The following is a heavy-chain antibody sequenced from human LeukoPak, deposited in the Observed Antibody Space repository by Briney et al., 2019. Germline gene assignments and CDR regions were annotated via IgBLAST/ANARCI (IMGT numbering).Heavy chain of an antibody. V-gene: IGHV4-59*01. J-gene: IGHJ4*02. CDR1: GGSISSYY. Sequence: SETLSLTCTVSGGSISSYYWSWLRQPPGKGLEGIGYIYYSGSTNYNPSLKSRVTISVYTSKNQFSLKLSSVTAADTAVYYCARASGAKWGYFDYWGQGTLVTVSS. CDR3: ARASGAKWGYFDY. CDR2: IYYSGST. D-gene: IGHD2-8*01.